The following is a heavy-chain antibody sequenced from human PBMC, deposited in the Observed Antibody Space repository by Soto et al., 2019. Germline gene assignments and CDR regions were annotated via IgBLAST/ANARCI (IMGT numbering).Heavy chain of an antibody. J-gene: IGHJ4*02. CDR3: ARVAVGYCISTSCYAIDY. V-gene: IGHV3-33*01. CDR1: GFTFSSYG. D-gene: IGHD2-2*03. CDR2: IWYDGSNK. Sequence: QVQLVESGGGVVQPGRSLRLSCAASGFTFSSYGMHWVRQAPGKGLEWVAVIWYDGSNKYYADSVKGRFTISRDNSKNTRYLQMNSLRAEDTAVYYCARVAVGYCISTSCYAIDYWGQGTLVTVSS.